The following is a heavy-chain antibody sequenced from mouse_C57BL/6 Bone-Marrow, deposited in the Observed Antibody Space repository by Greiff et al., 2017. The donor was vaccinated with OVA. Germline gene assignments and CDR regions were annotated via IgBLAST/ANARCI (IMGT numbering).Heavy chain of an antibody. V-gene: IGHV1-69*01. J-gene: IGHJ4*01. CDR2: IDPSDSYT. CDR3: AREDDSRRNAMDY. CDR1: GYTFTSYW. Sequence: QVQLQQSGAELVMPGASVKLSCKASGYTFTSYWMHWVKQRPGQGLEWIGEIDPSDSYTNYNQKFKGKSTLTVDKSSSTAYMQLSSLTSEDSAVYYCAREDDSRRNAMDYWGQGTTVTVSS. D-gene: IGHD2-12*01.